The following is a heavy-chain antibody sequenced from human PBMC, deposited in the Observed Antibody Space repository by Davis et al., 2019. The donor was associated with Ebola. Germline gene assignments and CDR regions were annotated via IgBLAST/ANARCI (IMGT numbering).Heavy chain of an antibody. CDR2: IYHSGST. J-gene: IGHJ4*02. V-gene: IGHV4-30-2*01. Sequence: SETLSLTCTVSGGSIRSDHWSWIRQPPGKGLEWIGYIYHSGSTYYNPSLKSRVTISVDRSKNQFSLKLSSVTAADTAVYYCARTFDYWGQGTLVTVSS. CDR3: ARTFDY. CDR1: GGSIRSDH.